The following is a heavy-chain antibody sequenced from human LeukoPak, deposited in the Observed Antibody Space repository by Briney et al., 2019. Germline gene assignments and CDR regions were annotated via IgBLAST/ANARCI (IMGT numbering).Heavy chain of an antibody. D-gene: IGHD6-13*01. J-gene: IGHJ4*02. CDR3: ARGSDTAAGLY. CDR1: GGSFSGYY. V-gene: IGHV4-34*01. CDR2: INHSGSP. Sequence: PSETLSLTCAVYGGSFSGYYWSWIRQPPGKGLEWIGEINHSGSPNYNPSLKSRVSISVDSSKNQFSLKVSSVTAADTAVYYCARGSDTAAGLYWGQGTLVTVSS.